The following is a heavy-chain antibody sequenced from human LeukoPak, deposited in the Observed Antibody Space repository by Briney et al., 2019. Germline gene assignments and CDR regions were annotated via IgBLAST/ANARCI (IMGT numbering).Heavy chain of an antibody. Sequence: SETLSLTCTVSGGSISSYYWSWIRQPPGKGLEWIGYIYDSGSTNYNPSLKSRVTILVDTSKNQFSLKLSSVTAADTAVYYCARRIEIGYYYYMDVWGKGTTVTVSS. D-gene: IGHD2-21*01. V-gene: IGHV4-59*08. CDR1: GGSISSYY. CDR3: ARRIEIGYYYYMDV. CDR2: IYDSGST. J-gene: IGHJ6*03.